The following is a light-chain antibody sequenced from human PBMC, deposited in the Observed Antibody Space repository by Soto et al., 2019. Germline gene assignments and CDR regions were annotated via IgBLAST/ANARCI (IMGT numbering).Light chain of an antibody. CDR2: AAS. V-gene: IGKV1-9*01. J-gene: IGKJ5*01. CDR1: QGISNY. Sequence: DIQLTQSPSFLSASVGDRVTIPFRASQGISNYLAWYQQKPGKAPKLLIYAASTLQSGVPSRFSGSGSGTDFTLTISCLQSEDFATYYCQQYYSYPITFGQGTRLEIK. CDR3: QQYYSYPIT.